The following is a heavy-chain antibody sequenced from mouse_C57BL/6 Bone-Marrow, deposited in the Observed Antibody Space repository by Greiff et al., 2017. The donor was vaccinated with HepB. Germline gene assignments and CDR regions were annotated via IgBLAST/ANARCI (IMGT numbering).Heavy chain of an antibody. CDR2: ISSGSSTI. J-gene: IGHJ1*03. Sequence: EVQRVESGGGLVKPGGSLKLSCAASGFTFSDYGMHWVRQAPEKGLEWVAYISSGSSTIYYADTVKGRFTISRDNAKNTLFLQMTSLRSEDTAMYYCARDTTVPWYFDVWGTGTTVTVSS. CDR1: GFTFSDYG. CDR3: ARDTTVPWYFDV. V-gene: IGHV5-17*01. D-gene: IGHD1-1*01.